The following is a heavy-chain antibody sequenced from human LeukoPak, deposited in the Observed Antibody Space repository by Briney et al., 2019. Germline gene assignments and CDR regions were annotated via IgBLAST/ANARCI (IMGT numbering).Heavy chain of an antibody. CDR1: GFTFSSYS. V-gene: IGHV3-21*01. CDR2: ISSSSSYI. J-gene: IGHJ6*04. Sequence: GGSLRLSCAASGFTFSSYSMNWVRQAPGKGLEWVSSISSSSSYIYYADSVKGRFTISRDNAKNSLYLQMDSLRAEDTAVYYCARDFGFGESVWGKGTTVTISS. D-gene: IGHD3-10*01. CDR3: ARDFGFGESV.